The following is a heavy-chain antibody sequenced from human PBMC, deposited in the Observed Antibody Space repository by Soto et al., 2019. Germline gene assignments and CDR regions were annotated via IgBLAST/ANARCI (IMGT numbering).Heavy chain of an antibody. D-gene: IGHD3-3*01. J-gene: IGHJ6*02. V-gene: IGHV4-61*01. Sequence: PSETLSLTCTVSGGSVSSESHYWSWIRQTPGKGLEWIGYIYYTGSTNYNPSLKGRVTMSVDTSRDQVSLRLRSVTRADTAVYYCARDQYDIRSGSYYYAMEVWGQGTKVTVYS. CDR1: GGSVSSESHY. CDR3: ARDQYDIRSGSYYYAMEV. CDR2: IYYTGST.